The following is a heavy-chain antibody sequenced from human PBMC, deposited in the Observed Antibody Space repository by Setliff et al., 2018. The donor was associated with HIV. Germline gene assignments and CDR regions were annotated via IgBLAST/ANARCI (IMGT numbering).Heavy chain of an antibody. J-gene: IGHJ3*02. CDR1: GFTFSNYP. Sequence: LRLSCAGSGFTFSNYPMHWVRQAPGKGLEWVALISHDGSYKYYADSVQGRFTISRDNSKNTLSLQMNSLRAGDTAVYYCAKEPTYYYDSSGPHDAFDIWGQGTMVTVSS. CDR2: ISHDGSYK. D-gene: IGHD3-22*01. CDR3: AKEPTYYYDSSGPHDAFDI. V-gene: IGHV3-30*04.